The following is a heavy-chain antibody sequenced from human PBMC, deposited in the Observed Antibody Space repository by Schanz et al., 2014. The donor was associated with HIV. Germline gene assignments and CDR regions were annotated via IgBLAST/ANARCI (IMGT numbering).Heavy chain of an antibody. CDR2: MNPNTGNT. V-gene: IGHV1-8*01. Sequence: QLQLVQSGAEVKKPGASVKVSCKASGYTFTIYDINWVRQTTGQGLEWMGWMNPNTGNTGYAQKFQGRVTMTRDTSMSTAYMELRNLRSDDTAVYYCARDLRVVPAASDNWFDPWGQGTLVTVSS. J-gene: IGHJ5*02. CDR3: ARDLRVVPAASDNWFDP. D-gene: IGHD2-2*01. CDR1: GYTFTIYD.